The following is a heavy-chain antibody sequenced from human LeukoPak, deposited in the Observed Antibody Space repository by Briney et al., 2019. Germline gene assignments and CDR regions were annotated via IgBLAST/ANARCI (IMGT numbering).Heavy chain of an antibody. Sequence: PSETLSLTCTVCCGFINSYNYYWGWIRQPPGKGLEWIGSICYSGISYYNPSLKSRATISIDTSKNHFSLKLSSVTAADTAVYYCARHSEEDGINPKPLDYWGQGTLVTVSS. V-gene: IGHV4-39*01. CDR3: ARHSEEDGINPKPLDY. D-gene: IGHD5-24*01. J-gene: IGHJ4*02. CDR1: CGFINSYNYY. CDR2: ICYSGIS.